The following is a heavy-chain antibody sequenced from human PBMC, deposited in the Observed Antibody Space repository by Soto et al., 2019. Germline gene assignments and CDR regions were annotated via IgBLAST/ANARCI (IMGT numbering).Heavy chain of an antibody. V-gene: IGHV1-3*01. CDR3: ARVRGYYDSTGYLYYFDY. Sequence: EASVKVSCKASGYTFTSYTMHWVRQAPGQRLEWTGWINAGNGNTKYSQKFQGRVTISRDTSARTAYMELSSLRSEDTAVYYCARVRGYYDSTGYLYYFDYWGQGALVTVSS. J-gene: IGHJ4*02. CDR1: GYTFTSYT. D-gene: IGHD3-22*01. CDR2: INAGNGNT.